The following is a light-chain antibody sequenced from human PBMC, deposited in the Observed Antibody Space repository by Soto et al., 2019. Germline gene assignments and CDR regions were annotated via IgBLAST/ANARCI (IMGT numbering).Light chain of an antibody. CDR2: SNN. CDR3: SSYTSSSTYV. Sequence: QSVLTQPPSASGTPGQRVTISCSGSSSNIGSYTVNWYQQLPGTAPKLLIYSNNQRPSGVPDRFSGSKSGTSASLAISGPQSEDEADYYCSSYTSSSTYVFGTGTKVTVL. V-gene: IGLV1-44*01. CDR1: SSNIGSYT. J-gene: IGLJ1*01.